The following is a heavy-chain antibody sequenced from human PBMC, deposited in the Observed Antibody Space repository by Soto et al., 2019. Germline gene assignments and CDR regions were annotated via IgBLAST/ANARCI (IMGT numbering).Heavy chain of an antibody. Sequence: SETLSLTCTVSGGSISSGGYYWSWIRQPPGKGLEWIGYIYYSGSTNYNPSLKSRVTISVDTSKNQFSLKLSSVTAADTAVYYCASSRYCSGGSCSDWFDPWGQGTLVTVSS. V-gene: IGHV4-61*08. CDR2: IYYSGST. CDR3: ASSRYCSGGSCSDWFDP. J-gene: IGHJ5*02. D-gene: IGHD2-15*01. CDR1: GGSISSGGYY.